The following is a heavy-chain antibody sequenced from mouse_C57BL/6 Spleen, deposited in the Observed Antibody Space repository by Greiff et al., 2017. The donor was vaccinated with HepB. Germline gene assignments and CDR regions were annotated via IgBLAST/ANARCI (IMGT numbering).Heavy chain of an antibody. J-gene: IGHJ3*01. D-gene: IGHD2-3*01. CDR3: ALDGYYPWFAY. V-gene: IGHV14-2*01. CDR2: IDPEDGDT. CDR1: GFNIKDYY. Sequence: VQLQQSGAELVKPGASVKLSCTASGFNIKDYYMHWVKQRTEQGLAWIGRIDPEDGDTKYAPKFQGKATITADTSSNTAYLQLSSLTSEDTAVYYCALDGYYPWFAYWGQGTLVTVSA.